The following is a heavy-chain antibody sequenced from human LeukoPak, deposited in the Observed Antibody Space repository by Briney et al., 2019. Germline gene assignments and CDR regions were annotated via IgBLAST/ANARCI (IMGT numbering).Heavy chain of an antibody. V-gene: IGHV3-48*03. CDR2: ISSSGSTI. J-gene: IGHJ4*02. CDR1: GFTFSNYE. D-gene: IGHD3-10*01. Sequence: PGGSLRLSCAASGFTFSNYEMNWLRQTPGQGLEWVSYISSSGSTIYYADSVKGRFTISRDNANNSLSLQMNSLRAEDTAVYYCARDREIDYWGQGTLVTVSS. CDR3: ARDREIDY.